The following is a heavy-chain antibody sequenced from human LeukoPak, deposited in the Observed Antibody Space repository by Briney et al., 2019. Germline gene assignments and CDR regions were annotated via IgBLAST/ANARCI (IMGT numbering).Heavy chain of an antibody. CDR3: AGTGYSSGWQVVYFDY. CDR1: GGSISSGGYS. J-gene: IGHJ4*02. V-gene: IGHV4-31*03. CDR2: IYYSGST. D-gene: IGHD6-19*01. Sequence: PSQTLSLTCTVSGGSISSGGYSWRWLRQHPGKGLEWIGYIYYSGSTYYNPSLKSRVTISVDTSKNQFSLKLSSVTAADTAVYYCAGTGYSSGWQVVYFDYWGQGTLVTVSS.